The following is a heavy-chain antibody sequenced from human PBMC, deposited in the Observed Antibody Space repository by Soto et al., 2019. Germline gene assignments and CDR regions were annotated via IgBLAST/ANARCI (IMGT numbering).Heavy chain of an antibody. Sequence: QVQLVESGGGVVQPGRSLRLSCAASGFTFSSYGMHWVRQAPGKGLEWVAVIWYDGSNKYYADSVKGRFTISRDNSKNTLYLQMNGMRAEDTAVYYCARDLGYSYGLVGWGQGTLVTVSS. CDR2: IWYDGSNK. J-gene: IGHJ1*01. V-gene: IGHV3-33*01. CDR3: ARDLGYSYGLVG. CDR1: GFTFSSYG. D-gene: IGHD5-18*01.